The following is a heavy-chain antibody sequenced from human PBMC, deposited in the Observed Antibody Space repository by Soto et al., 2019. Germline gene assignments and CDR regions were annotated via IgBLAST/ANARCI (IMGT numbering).Heavy chain of an antibody. CDR3: ASTIFGNSYFDY. V-gene: IGHV3-48*03. J-gene: IGHJ4*02. CDR1: GLTFSTYE. CDR2: IRGCGSPI. Sequence: GGSLRLSCAASGLTFSTYEMNWVRQAPGKGLEWVSYIRGCGSPILYAFSVKGRFTISRDNVKKSLYLPMNSLRADDTAIHDCASTIFGNSYFDYWGQGALVTVSS. D-gene: IGHD3-3*01.